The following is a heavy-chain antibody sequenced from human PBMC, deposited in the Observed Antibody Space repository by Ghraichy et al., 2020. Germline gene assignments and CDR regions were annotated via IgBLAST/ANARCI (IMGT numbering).Heavy chain of an antibody. Sequence: SETLSLTCAVYGGSFSGYYWSWIRQPPGKRLEWIGEINHSGSTNYNPSLKSRVTISVDTSKNQFSLKLSSVTAADTAVYYCARGRFYGDFVDYWGQGTLVTVSS. CDR3: ARGRFYGDFVDY. D-gene: IGHD4-17*01. CDR1: GGSFSGYY. V-gene: IGHV4-34*01. J-gene: IGHJ4*02. CDR2: INHSGST.